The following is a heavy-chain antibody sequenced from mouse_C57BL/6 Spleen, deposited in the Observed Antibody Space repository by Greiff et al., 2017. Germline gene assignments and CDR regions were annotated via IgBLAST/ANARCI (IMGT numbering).Heavy chain of an antibody. Sequence: QVQLQQSGPELVKPGASVKISCKASGYAFSSSWMNWVKQRPGKGLEWIGRIYPGDGDTNYNGKFKGKATLTADKSSSTAYMQRSSLTSEDSAVYFCARGQLRLPFGYWGQGTTLTVAS. CDR2: IYPGDGDT. D-gene: IGHD3-2*02. V-gene: IGHV1-82*01. CDR3: ARGQLRLPFGY. CDR1: GYAFSSSW. J-gene: IGHJ2*01.